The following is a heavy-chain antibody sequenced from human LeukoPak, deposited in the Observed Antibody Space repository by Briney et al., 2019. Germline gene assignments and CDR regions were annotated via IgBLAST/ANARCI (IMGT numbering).Heavy chain of an antibody. CDR2: IIPIFGTA. D-gene: IGHD5-24*01. J-gene: IGHJ5*02. CDR1: GGTFSSYA. V-gene: IGHV1-69*05. CDR3: ARARRDGYNH. Sequence: APVKVSCKASGGTFSSYAISWVRQAPGQGLEWMGGIIPIFGTANYAQKFQGRVTITTDESTSTAYMELSSLRSEDTAVYYCARARRDGYNHWGQGTLVTVSS.